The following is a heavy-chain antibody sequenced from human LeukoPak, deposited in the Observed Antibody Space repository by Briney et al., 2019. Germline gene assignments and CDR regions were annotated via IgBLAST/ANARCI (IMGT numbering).Heavy chain of an antibody. V-gene: IGHV4-38-2*02. D-gene: IGHD3-22*01. CDR3: ARDGGGYYYDSSGYYPPDY. CDR1: GYSISSGYY. Sequence: SETLSLTCTVSGYSISSGYYWGWIRQPPGKGLEWIGSTYHSESTYYNPSLKSRVTISVDTSKNQFSLKLSSVTAADTAVYYCARDGGGYYYDSSGYYPPDYWGQGTLVTVSS. J-gene: IGHJ4*02. CDR2: TYHSEST.